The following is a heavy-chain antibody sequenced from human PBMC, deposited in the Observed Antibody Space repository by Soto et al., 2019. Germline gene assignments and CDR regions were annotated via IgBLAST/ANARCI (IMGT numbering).Heavy chain of an antibody. V-gene: IGHV4-39*01. CDR2: IYYSGST. J-gene: IGHJ3*02. CDR3: ARLNIVVVVAATPRGAFDI. Sequence: QLQLQESGPGLVKPSETLSLTCTVSGGSISSSSYYWGWIRQPPGKGLEWIGSIYYSGSTYYNPSLKSRLAISVDTSKNQFSLKLSSVTAADTAVYYCARLNIVVVVAATPRGAFDIWGQGTMVTVSS. CDR1: GGSISSSSYY. D-gene: IGHD2-15*01.